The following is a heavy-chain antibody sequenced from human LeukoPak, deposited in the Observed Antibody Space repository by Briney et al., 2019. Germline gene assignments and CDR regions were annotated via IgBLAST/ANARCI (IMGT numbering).Heavy chain of an antibody. CDR1: GGSISGYY. CDR2: IYYSGST. V-gene: IGHV4-59*01. D-gene: IGHD3-22*01. J-gene: IGHJ4*02. Sequence: SETLSLTCTVSGGSISGYYYNWIRQPPGKGLEWVGYIYYSGSTNYNPSLKSRVTISLDTSKNQFSLKLSSVTTADTAVYYCARDSSGTFDYWGQGTLVTVSS. CDR3: ARDSSGTFDY.